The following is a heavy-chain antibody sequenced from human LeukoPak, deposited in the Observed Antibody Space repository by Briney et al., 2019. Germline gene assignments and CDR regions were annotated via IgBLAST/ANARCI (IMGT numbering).Heavy chain of an antibody. CDR1: GYSISSGYY. V-gene: IGHV4-38-2*02. Sequence: SETLSLTCTVSGYSISSGYYWGWIRQPPGKGLEWIGSIYHSGSTYYNPSLKSRVTISVDTSKNQFSLKLSSVTAADTAVYYCARDIQGHLTDYWGQGTLVTVSS. CDR2: IYHSGST. J-gene: IGHJ4*02. CDR3: ARDIQGHLTDY.